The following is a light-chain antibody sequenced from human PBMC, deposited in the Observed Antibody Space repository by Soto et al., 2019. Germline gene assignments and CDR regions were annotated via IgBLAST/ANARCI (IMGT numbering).Light chain of an antibody. Sequence: DIQMTQSPSTLSASVGDRVTITCRASQSISSWLAWYQQKPGKAPKLLIYDASSLESGVPSRFSGSGSGTESTLTTSSLQPDDFATYYCQQYNSYWTFGQGTKVDIK. J-gene: IGKJ1*01. V-gene: IGKV1-5*01. CDR2: DAS. CDR1: QSISSW. CDR3: QQYNSYWT.